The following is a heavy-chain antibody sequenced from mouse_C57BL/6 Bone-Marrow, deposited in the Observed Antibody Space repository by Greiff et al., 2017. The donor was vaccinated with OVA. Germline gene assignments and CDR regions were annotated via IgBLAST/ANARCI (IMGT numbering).Heavy chain of an antibody. D-gene: IGHD2-5*01. CDR1: GFNIKDDY. J-gene: IGHJ1*03. V-gene: IGHV14-4*01. CDR2: IDPENGDT. Sequence: EVQLQQSGAELVRPGASVKLSCTASGFNIKDDYMHWVKQRPEQGLEWIGWIDPENGDTEYASKFQGKATITADTSSNTAYLQLSSLTSEDTAVYYCTTTYYSNLRWYFDVWGTGTTVTVSS. CDR3: TTTYYSNLRWYFDV.